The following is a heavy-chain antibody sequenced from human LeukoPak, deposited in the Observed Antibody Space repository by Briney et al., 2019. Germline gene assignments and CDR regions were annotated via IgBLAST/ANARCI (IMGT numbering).Heavy chain of an antibody. CDR2: ISSSSSYI. CDR3: ARDSSAYYYDSSGSDFDY. Sequence: PGGSLRLSCAASGFTFSSYSMNWVRQAPGKGLEWVPSISSSSSYIYYADSVKGRFTISRDNAKNSLYLQMNSLRAEDTAVYYCARDSSAYYYDSSGSDFDYWGQGTLVTVSS. J-gene: IGHJ4*02. CDR1: GFTFSSYS. D-gene: IGHD3-22*01. V-gene: IGHV3-21*01.